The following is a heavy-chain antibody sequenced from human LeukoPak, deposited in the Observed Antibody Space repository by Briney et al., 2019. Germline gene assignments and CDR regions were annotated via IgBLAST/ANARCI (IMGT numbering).Heavy chain of an antibody. J-gene: IGHJ4*02. CDR1: GFTFSDYY. V-gene: IGHV3-11*01. CDR3: ARDLGDFWSGYYFFDY. CDR2: ISSSGSTI. D-gene: IGHD3-3*01. Sequence: PGGSLRLSCAASGFTFSDYYMSWIRQAPGKGLEWVSYISSSGSTIYYADSVKDRFTISRDNAKNSLYLQMNSLRAEDTAVYYCARDLGDFWSGYYFFDYWGQGTLVTVSS.